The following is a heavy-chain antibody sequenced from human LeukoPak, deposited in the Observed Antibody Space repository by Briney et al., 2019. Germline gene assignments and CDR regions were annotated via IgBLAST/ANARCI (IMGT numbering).Heavy chain of an antibody. V-gene: IGHV4-34*01. Sequence: PSETLSLTCAVYGGSFSGYYWSWIRQPPGKGLEWIGEINHSGSTNYNPSLKSRVTISVDTSKNQFSLKLSSVTAADTAVYYCARHKDYDILTGYSLGVNFDYWGQGTLVTVSS. J-gene: IGHJ4*02. CDR1: GGSFSGYY. CDR2: INHSGST. D-gene: IGHD3-9*01. CDR3: ARHKDYDILTGYSLGVNFDY.